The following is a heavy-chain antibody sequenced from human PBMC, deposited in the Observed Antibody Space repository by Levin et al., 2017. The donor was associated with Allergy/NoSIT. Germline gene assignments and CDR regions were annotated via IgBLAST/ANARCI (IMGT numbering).Heavy chain of an antibody. CDR1: GGSISSSNW. CDR3: ARDDPAAGYYFDY. Sequence: SQTLSLTCAVSGGSISSSNWWSWVRQPPGKGLEWIGEIYHSGSTNYNPSLKSRVTISVDKSKNQFSLKLSSVTAADTAVYYCARDDPAAGYYFDYWGQGTLVTVSS. CDR2: IYHSGST. J-gene: IGHJ4*02. D-gene: IGHD6-13*01. V-gene: IGHV4-4*02.